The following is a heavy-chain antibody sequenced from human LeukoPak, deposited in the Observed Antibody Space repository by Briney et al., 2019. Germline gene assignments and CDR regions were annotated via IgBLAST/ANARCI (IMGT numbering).Heavy chain of an antibody. J-gene: IGHJ6*03. CDR2: INHSGST. CDR1: GGSISSGSYY. Sequence: SSQTLSLTCTVSGGSISSGSYYWNWIRQPPGKGLEWIGEINHSGSTNYNPSLKSRVTISVDTSKNQFSLKVNSVTAADTAVYYCATRPTPPYYYYYMDVWGKGTTVTVSS. CDR3: ATRPTPPYYYYYMDV. V-gene: IGHV4-39*07. D-gene: IGHD4-23*01.